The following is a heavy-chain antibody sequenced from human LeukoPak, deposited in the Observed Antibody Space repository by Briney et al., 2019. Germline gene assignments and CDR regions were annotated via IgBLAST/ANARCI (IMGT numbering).Heavy chain of an antibody. CDR2: IYYSGNT. V-gene: IGHV4-39*01. J-gene: IGHJ4*02. Sequence: PSETLSLTCTVSGGSISSGHYWWGWIRQPPGKGLDWIGSIYYSGNTHYNPSLQSRVTVSVDTFKNQFTLKLTSVTAADTAVYYCVRRRGVGSWSFDYWGQGNLVTVSS. CDR1: GGSISSGHYW. D-gene: IGHD2-15*01. CDR3: VRRRGVGSWSFDY.